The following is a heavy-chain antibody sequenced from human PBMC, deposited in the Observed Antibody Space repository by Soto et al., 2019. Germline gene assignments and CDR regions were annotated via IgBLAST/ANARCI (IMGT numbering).Heavy chain of an antibody. CDR3: ATREVTLFFFDY. Sequence: EVQLVESGGGLVKPGGSLRLSCAGSGFAVTNAWMNWVRQAPGKGLEWVGRIKSKTDGGTTDYAAPVKGRFTISRDDSKVTLYLQMNSLKTEDTAVYYCATREVTLFFFDYWGQGILVTVSS. CDR2: IKSKTDGGTT. CDR1: GFAVTNAW. J-gene: IGHJ4*02. V-gene: IGHV3-15*07. D-gene: IGHD2-21*01.